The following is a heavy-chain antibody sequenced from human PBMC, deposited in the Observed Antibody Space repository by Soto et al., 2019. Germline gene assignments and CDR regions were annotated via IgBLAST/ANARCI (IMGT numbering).Heavy chain of an antibody. J-gene: IGHJ5*02. Sequence: EVHLVESGGGLVQPGGSLRLSCAASGFTFRSYNMNWVRQAPGKGLEWLSYISSISTTIYYADSVKGRFTISRDNAKNSLYLQMNSLGDEDTAVYYCARVSGSYSTSNDHWGQGTLVTVSS. V-gene: IGHV3-48*02. D-gene: IGHD3-10*01. CDR2: ISSISTTI. CDR1: GFTFRSYN. CDR3: ARVSGSYSTSNDH.